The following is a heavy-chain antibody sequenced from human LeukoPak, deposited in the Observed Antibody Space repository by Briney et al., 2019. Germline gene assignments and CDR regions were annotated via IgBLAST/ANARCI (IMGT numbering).Heavy chain of an antibody. CDR2: INPTSGGT. CDR1: GYTFTGYY. CDR3: ARGGRYYDILTGYGISYYYYYMDV. D-gene: IGHD3-9*01. J-gene: IGHJ6*03. Sequence: ASVKVSCKASGYTFTGYYMHWVRQAPGQGLEWMGWINPTSGGTNYAQKFQGRVTMTRDTSISTAYMELSRLRSDDTAVYYCARGGRYYDILTGYGISYYYYYMDVWGKGTTVTISS. V-gene: IGHV1-2*02.